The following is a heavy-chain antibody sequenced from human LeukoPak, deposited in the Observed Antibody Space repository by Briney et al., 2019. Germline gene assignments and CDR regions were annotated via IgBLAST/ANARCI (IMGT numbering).Heavy chain of an antibody. V-gene: IGHV3-20*04. CDR1: RFTFDDYG. Sequence: GGSLRLSCAASRFTFDDYGMSWVRQAPGKGLEWVSGINWNGGSTGYADSVKGRFTISRDNAKDSLYLQMNSLRAEDTALYYCARVNSYGGKAPFDYWGQGTLVTVSS. CDR2: INWNGGST. CDR3: ARVNSYGGKAPFDY. D-gene: IGHD4-23*01. J-gene: IGHJ4*02.